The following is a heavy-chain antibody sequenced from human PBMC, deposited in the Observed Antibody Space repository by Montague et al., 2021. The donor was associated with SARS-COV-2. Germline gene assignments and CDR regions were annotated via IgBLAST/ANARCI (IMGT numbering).Heavy chain of an antibody. Sequence: TLSLTCSVSGDSLSSGSYYWSWIRQPAGKCLERIGRIYRGGRPNYNPSLKSRVTILGDMSNNQFSLHVSSVTAADTAVYYCTRVPMTGTTGTIYNYYGMDVWGQGTAVTV. D-gene: IGHD1-1*01. V-gene: IGHV4-61*02. J-gene: IGHJ6*02. CDR3: TRVPMTGTTGTIYNYYGMDV. CDR2: IYRGGRP. CDR1: GDSLSSGSYY.